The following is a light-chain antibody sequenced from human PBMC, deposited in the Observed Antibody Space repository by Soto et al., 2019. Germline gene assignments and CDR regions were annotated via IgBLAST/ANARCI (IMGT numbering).Light chain of an antibody. V-gene: IGKV3-15*01. J-gene: IGKJ1*01. Sequence: EIVMTQSPATLPVSPGERATLSCRASQSVRSNLAWYQQKPGQAPRLLIYGASTRATGIPARFSGSGSGTEFTLTISSLQSEDFAVYYCQQYNNWPQTFGQGTKVDI. CDR2: GAS. CDR3: QQYNNWPQT. CDR1: QSVRSN.